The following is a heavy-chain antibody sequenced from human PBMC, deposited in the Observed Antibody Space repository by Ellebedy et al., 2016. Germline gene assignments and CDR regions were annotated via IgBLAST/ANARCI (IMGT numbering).Heavy chain of an antibody. CDR1: GGTFSSYA. CDR2: IIPILGIA. CDR3: ARGSAVAGRHLDY. D-gene: IGHD6-19*01. Sequence: ASVKVSCKASGGTFSSYAISWVRQAPGQGLEWMGRIIPILGIANYAQKFQGRVTITADKSTSTAYMELSSLRSEDTAVYYCARGSAVAGRHLDYWGQGTLVTVSS. J-gene: IGHJ4*02. V-gene: IGHV1-69*04.